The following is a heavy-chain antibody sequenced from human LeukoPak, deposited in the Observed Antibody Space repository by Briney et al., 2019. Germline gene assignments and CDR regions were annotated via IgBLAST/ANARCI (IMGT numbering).Heavy chain of an antibody. CDR3: ARGLGGSGSYFLTFDY. J-gene: IGHJ4*02. CDR1: GGTFSSYA. Sequence: SVKVSCKASGGTFSSYAISWVRQAPGQGLEWMGRIIPILGIANYAQKFQGRVTITADKSTSTAYMELSSLRSEDTAVYYCARGLGGSGSYFLTFDYWGQGTLVTVSS. V-gene: IGHV1-69*04. CDR2: IIPILGIA. D-gene: IGHD1-26*01.